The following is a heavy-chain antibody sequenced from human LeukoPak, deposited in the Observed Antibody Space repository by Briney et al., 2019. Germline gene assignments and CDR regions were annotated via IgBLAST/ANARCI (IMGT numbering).Heavy chain of an antibody. J-gene: IGHJ1*01. CDR3: ARASVRGVIIQH. V-gene: IGHV3-11*01. CDR1: GFTFSDYY. CDR2: ISSSGSTI. Sequence: GGSLRLSCAASGFTFSDYYMSWVRQAPGKGLVWVSYISSSGSTIYYADSVKGRFTISRHNAKNSVYLQMNSLRAEDTAVYYCARASVRGVIIQHWGQGTLVTVSS. D-gene: IGHD3-10*01.